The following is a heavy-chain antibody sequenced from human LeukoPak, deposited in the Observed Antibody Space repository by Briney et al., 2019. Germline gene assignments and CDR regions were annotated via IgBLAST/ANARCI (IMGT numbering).Heavy chain of an antibody. CDR3: TRDPGRGEGFDY. CDR1: GFTFSSYS. V-gene: IGHV3-21*01. CDR2: TSSSSSYI. D-gene: IGHD2-21*01. Sequence: GGSLRLSCAASGFTFSSYSMNWVRQAPGKGLEWVSSTSSSSSYIYYADSVKGRLTISRDNAKNSLYLQMNSLRAEDTAVYYCTRDPGRGEGFDYWGPGTLVTVSS. J-gene: IGHJ4*02.